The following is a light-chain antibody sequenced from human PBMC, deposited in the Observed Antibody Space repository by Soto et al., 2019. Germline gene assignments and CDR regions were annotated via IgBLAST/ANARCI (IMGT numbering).Light chain of an antibody. CDR1: HSISSW. CDR2: KAS. V-gene: IGKV1-5*03. J-gene: IGKJ1*01. Sequence: DIQMTQSPSTLSASVGDRVTITCRASHSISSWLAWYQQKPGKAPKLLLYKASSLESGVPSRFSGSGSGTEFTLTISSLQPDDFATYYGQQYNSSPWTFGQGTKVEIK. CDR3: QQYNSSPWT.